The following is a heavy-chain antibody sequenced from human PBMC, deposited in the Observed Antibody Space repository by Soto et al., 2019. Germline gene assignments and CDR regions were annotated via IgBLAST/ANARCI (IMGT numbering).Heavy chain of an antibody. J-gene: IGHJ4*02. Sequence: QVQLVQSGAEVKKPGSSVKVSCKASGGTFSSYAISWVRQAPGQGLEWMGGIIPIFGTANYAQKFQGRVTITADESTSTAYMELSSLRSEDTAVYYCASSILTGYYNRLPPQDDYWGQGTLVTVSS. D-gene: IGHD3-9*01. CDR2: IIPIFGTA. CDR1: GGTFSSYA. V-gene: IGHV1-69*01. CDR3: ASSILTGYYNRLPPQDDY.